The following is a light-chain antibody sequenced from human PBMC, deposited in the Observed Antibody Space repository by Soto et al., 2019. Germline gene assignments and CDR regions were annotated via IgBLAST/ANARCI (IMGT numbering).Light chain of an antibody. CDR3: QQRYNWPPIT. J-gene: IGKJ5*01. CDR2: DAS. Sequence: ENVLALSPAPLTLSPRERATLSCRASQSVTNHLAWYQQKPGQTPRLLIYDASNRAAGVPARFSGSGSGADFTLTISSLEPEDSAVYYCQQRYNWPPITFGQGTRLEIK. V-gene: IGKV3-11*01. CDR1: QSVTNH.